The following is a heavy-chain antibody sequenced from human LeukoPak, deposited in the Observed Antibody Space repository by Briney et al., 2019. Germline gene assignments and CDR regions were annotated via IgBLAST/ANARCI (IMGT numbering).Heavy chain of an antibody. J-gene: IGHJ4*02. Sequence: SETLSLTCTVSGYSISTGYYWDWIRQHPGKGLEGIGTFYHSGRTYYNPSLKNRVTISVDTSKNQFSLNLNSVTAADTAVYYCARFYYGDFTFDYWGQGTLVTVSS. CDR1: GYSISTGYY. CDR3: ARFYYGDFTFDY. V-gene: IGHV4-38-2*02. D-gene: IGHD4-17*01. CDR2: FYHSGRT.